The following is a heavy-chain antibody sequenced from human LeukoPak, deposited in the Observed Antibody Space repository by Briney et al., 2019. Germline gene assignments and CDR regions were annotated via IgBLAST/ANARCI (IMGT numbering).Heavy chain of an antibody. J-gene: IGHJ4*02. D-gene: IGHD6-13*01. CDR3: TTGTSTFIAAPGRY. Sequence: ASVKVSCKVSGYTLTELSMHWVRQAPGKGVEGMGGFDPEDGETIYAQKFQGRVTMTEDTSTDTAYMELSSLRSEDTAVYYCTTGTSTFIAAPGRYWGQGTLVIVSS. CDR1: GYTLTELS. CDR2: FDPEDGET. V-gene: IGHV1-24*01.